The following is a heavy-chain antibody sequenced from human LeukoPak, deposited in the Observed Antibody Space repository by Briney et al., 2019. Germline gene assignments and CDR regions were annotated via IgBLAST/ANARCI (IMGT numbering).Heavy chain of an antibody. J-gene: IGHJ4*02. V-gene: IGHV3-30*18. CDR1: GLTFSSYG. D-gene: IGHD6-19*01. CDR2: ISYDGSNK. CDR3: AKDGASGGAVADY. Sequence: PGGSLRLSCAASGLTFSSYGMHWVRQAPGKGLEWVAVISYDGSNKYYADSVKGRFTISRDNSKNTLYLQMNSLRAEDTAVYYCAKDGASGGAVADYWGQGTLVTVSS.